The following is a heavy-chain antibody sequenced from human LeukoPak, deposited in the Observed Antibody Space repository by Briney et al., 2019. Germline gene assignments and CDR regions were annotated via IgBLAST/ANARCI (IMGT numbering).Heavy chain of an antibody. V-gene: IGHV1-8*01. CDR2: MNPNSGNT. Sequence: ASVKVSCKASGYTFTSYDINWVRQATGQGLEWMGWMNPNSGNTGYAQKFQGRVTMTRNTSISTAYMELSSLRSEDTAVYYCFLTTVVTRDFGYWGQGTLVTVSS. J-gene: IGHJ4*02. CDR1: GYTFTSYD. D-gene: IGHD4-23*01. CDR3: FLTTVVTRDFGY.